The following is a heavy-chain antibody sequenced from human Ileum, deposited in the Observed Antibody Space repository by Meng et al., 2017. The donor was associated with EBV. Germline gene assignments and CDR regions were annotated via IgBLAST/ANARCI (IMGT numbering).Heavy chain of an antibody. CDR1: CDFISSSHW. CDR3: AKANDYSLNS. J-gene: IGHJ4*02. D-gene: IGHD4-11*01. Sequence: LRGGGPERGKPSRTLSLTCPGSCDFISSSHWWTWVRQPPGKGLEWIGEMHPSGSTYYNPSLKSRVTISLDTFNNQFFLRLTSLTAADTAVYYCAKANDYSLNSWGQGTLVTVSS. V-gene: IGHV4-4*02. CDR2: MHPSGST.